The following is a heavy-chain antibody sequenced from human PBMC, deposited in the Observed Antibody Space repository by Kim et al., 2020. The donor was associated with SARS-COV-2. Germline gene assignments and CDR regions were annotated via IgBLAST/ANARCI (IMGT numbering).Heavy chain of an antibody. J-gene: IGHJ4*02. Sequence: YSNPALKSRVPLSVDTSKNHFSLKLTSVTATDAAVYYCARAASSWYRFDYWGQGALVTVSS. D-gene: IGHD6-13*01. CDR3: ARAASSWYRFDY. V-gene: IGHV4-39*02.